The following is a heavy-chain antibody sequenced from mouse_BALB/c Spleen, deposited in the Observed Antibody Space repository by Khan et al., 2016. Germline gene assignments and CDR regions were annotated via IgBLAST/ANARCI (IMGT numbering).Heavy chain of an antibody. CDR1: GYTFTDNN. J-gene: IGHJ3*01. V-gene: IGHV1S29*02. Sequence: EVKLEESGPELVKPGASVKISCKASGYTFTDNNIHWLKQSHGKSLEWIGYIYPYNGGTGYNQQFKNRATLTVDDSSNTAYMDLRSLTSEDSAVYYCANDYAWFAYWGQGTLVTVSA. CDR3: ANDYAWFAY. CDR2: IYPYNGGT. D-gene: IGHD2-4*01.